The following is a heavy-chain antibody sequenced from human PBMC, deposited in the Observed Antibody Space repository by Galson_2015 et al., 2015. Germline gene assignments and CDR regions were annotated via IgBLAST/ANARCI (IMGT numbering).Heavy chain of an antibody. J-gene: IGHJ4*02. V-gene: IGHV4-39*01. CDR3: ARHDFTSGSYRFDY. CDR2: IYYSGST. D-gene: IGHD1-26*01. Sequence: ETLSLTCTVSGGSISSSSYYWGWIRQPPGKGLEWIGSIYYSGSTYYNPSLKSRVTISVGTSKNQFSLKLSSVTAADTAVYYCARHDFTSGSYRFDYWGQGTLVTVSS. CDR1: GGSISSSSYY.